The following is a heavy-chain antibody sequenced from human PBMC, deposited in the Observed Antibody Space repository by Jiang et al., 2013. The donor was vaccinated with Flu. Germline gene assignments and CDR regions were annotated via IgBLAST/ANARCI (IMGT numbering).Heavy chain of an antibody. D-gene: IGHD4-17*01. CDR3: ARDRSWSTLRDY. V-gene: IGHV3-7*03. Sequence: VANIKQDGSEKYYVDSVKGRFTISRDNAKNSLYLQMNSLRAEDTTVYYCARDRSWSTLRDYWGQGTLVTVSS. J-gene: IGHJ4*02. CDR2: IKQDGSEK.